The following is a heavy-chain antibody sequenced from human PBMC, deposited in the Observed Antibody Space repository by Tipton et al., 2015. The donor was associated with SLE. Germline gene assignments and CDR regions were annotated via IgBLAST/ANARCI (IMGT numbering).Heavy chain of an antibody. CDR2: ISHSGST. J-gene: IGHJ4*02. V-gene: IGHV4-34*01. D-gene: IGHD2-21*01. Sequence: TLSLTCAVYGGSFSGYYWSWIRQPPEKGLVWIGEISHSGSTNYNPSLKSRVTISVDTSKNQFSLKLSSVTAADTAVYYCARHSLWHYFDYWGQGTLVTVSS. CDR1: GGSFSGYY. CDR3: ARHSLWHYFDY.